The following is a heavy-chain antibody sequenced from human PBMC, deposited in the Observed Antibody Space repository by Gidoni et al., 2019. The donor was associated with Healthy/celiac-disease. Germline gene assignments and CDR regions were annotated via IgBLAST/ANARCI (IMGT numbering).Heavy chain of an antibody. D-gene: IGHD6-19*01. Sequence: QVQLVQSGAEVKKPGPSGKVFCTASGYTCTSYDINWGRQATGQGREWLGRMTPNSGTTGYAQKFQGRVTMTRNTSISTAYMELSSLRSEDTAVYYCARAVAGTFYISWGQGTLVTVSS. CDR1: GYTCTSYD. V-gene: IGHV1-8*01. CDR3: ARAVAGTFYIS. J-gene: IGHJ4*02. CDR2: MTPNSGTT.